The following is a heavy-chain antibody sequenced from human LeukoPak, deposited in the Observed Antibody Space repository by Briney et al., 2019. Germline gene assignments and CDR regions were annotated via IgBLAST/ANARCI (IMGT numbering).Heavy chain of an antibody. J-gene: IGHJ4*02. CDR2: INPSGGST. Sequence: GASVKVSCKASGYTFTSYYMHWVRQAPGQGLEWMGIINPSGGSTSYAQKFQGRATMTRDTSTSTVYMELSSLRSEDTAVYYCARARGGYDSSGYHFDYWGQGTLVTVSS. D-gene: IGHD3-22*01. V-gene: IGHV1-46*01. CDR3: ARARGGYDSSGYHFDY. CDR1: GYTFTSYY.